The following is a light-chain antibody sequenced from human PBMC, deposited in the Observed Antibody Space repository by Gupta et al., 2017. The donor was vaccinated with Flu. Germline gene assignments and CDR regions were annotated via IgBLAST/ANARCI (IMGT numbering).Light chain of an antibody. Sequence: GDRVTIACRASQSISSWLAWYQQKPGKAPKSLIYKASNLESGVPSRFSGSGSGTEFTLTISSLQPDDFATYYCQQYSTYPWTFGQGTKVEIK. CDR3: QQYSTYPWT. V-gene: IGKV1-5*03. CDR1: QSISSW. CDR2: KAS. J-gene: IGKJ1*01.